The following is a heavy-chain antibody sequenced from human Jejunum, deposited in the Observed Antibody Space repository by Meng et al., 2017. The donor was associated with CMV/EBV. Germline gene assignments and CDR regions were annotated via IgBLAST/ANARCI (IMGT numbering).Heavy chain of an antibody. CDR3: ARAWSKLRFLEWLPEGWFDP. J-gene: IGHJ5*02. D-gene: IGHD3-3*01. CDR1: ANY. Sequence: ANYVHWVRQAPGQGLEWMGWINPNNGDTNYAQQFQGRVTMPRDASISTAYMELSTLRSDATAVYYCARAWSKLRFLEWLPEGWFDPWGQGPLVTVSS. V-gene: IGHV1-2*02. CDR2: INPNNGDT.